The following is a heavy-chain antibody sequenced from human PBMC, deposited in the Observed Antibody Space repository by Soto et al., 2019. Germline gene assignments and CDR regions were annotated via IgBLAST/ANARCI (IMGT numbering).Heavy chain of an antibody. CDR2: FDPEDGET. Sequence: ASVKVSCKVSGYTLTELSMHWVRQAPGKGLEWMGGFDPEDGETTYAQKFQGRVTMTEDTSTDTAYMELSSLRSEDTAVYYCAASCSGGSCYWFDPWGQGTLVTVSS. V-gene: IGHV1-24*01. J-gene: IGHJ5*02. D-gene: IGHD2-15*01. CDR3: AASCSGGSCYWFDP. CDR1: GYTLTELS.